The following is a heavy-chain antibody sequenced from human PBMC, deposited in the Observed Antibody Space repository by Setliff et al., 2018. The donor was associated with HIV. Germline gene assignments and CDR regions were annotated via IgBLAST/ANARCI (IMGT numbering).Heavy chain of an antibody. J-gene: IGHJ4*02. CDR3: AKDIGTTHLYYFDS. CDR1: GFTFSNYV. V-gene: IGHV3-23*01. CDR2: ISGNGDIT. D-gene: IGHD1-26*01. Sequence: GESLRLSCAASGFTFSNYVMSWVRQAPGKGLEWVSVISGNGDITYYADSVKGRFTISRDNSKNTLYLQMNSLRAEDTAVYYCAKDIGTTHLYYFDSWGQGTLVTVSS.